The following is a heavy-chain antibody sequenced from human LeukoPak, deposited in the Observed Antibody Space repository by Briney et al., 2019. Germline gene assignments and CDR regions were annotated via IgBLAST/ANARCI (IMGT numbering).Heavy chain of an antibody. CDR2: IYPGDSDT. J-gene: IGHJ4*02. D-gene: IGHD5-18*01. Sequence: GESLKISCKGSGYTFTNYWIGWLRQMPGKGLEWMGIIYPGDSDTRYSPSFQGQVTISADKSISTAYLQWSSLKASDTAMYYCARRYTSRATRYFDYWGQGTLVTVSS. CDR1: GYTFTNYW. CDR3: ARRYTSRATRYFDY. V-gene: IGHV5-51*01.